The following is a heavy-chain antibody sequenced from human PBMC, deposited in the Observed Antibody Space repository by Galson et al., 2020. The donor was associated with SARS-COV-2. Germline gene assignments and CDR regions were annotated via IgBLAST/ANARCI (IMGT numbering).Heavy chain of an antibody. CDR2: ISHSGGT. V-gene: IGHV4-30-2*01. CDR1: GTSISSGSYS. D-gene: IGHD4-17*01. J-gene: IGHJ3*02. CDR3: VRLHYGEYAPEAFDI. Sequence: SESLSLTCAVSGTSISSGSYSWNWIRQPPGKGLERIGYISHSGGTYYNPSLKSRVTISGDRSKNQFSLRLSSVTAADTAVYYCVRLHYGEYAPEAFDIWGPGTRVTVAS.